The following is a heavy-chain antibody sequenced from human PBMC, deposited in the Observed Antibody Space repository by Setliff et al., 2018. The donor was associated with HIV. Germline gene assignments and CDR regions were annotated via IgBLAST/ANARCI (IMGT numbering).Heavy chain of an antibody. CDR2: IWYDGSNK. Sequence: GGSLRLSCAASGFTFSSYGMHWVRQAPGKGLEWVAVIWYDGSNKYYADSVKGRFTISRDNSKNTPYLQMNSLRAEDTAVYYCAREGGSPRYFDYWGQGTLVTVSS. CDR1: GFTFSSYG. CDR3: AREGGSPRYFDY. D-gene: IGHD3-10*01. J-gene: IGHJ4*02. V-gene: IGHV3-33*01.